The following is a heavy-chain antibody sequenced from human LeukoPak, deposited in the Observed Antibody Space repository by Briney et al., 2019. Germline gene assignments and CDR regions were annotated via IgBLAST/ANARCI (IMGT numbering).Heavy chain of an antibody. J-gene: IGHJ6*02. CDR3: ARARLQSGGMDV. Sequence: PGGSLRLSCAASGFTFSSYAMSWVRQAPGKGLEWVSAISGSGGSTYYADSVKGRFTISRDNSKNTLYLQMNSLRAEDTAVYYCARARLQSGGMDVWGQGTTVTVSS. V-gene: IGHV3-23*01. CDR2: ISGSGGST. D-gene: IGHD4-11*01. CDR1: GFTFSSYA.